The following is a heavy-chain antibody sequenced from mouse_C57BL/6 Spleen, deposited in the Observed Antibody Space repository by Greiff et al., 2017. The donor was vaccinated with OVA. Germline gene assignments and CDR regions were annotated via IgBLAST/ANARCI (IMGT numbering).Heavy chain of an antibody. J-gene: IGHJ4*01. CDR2: IWSGGST. CDR1: GFSLTSYG. Sequence: QVQLQQSGPGLVQPSQSLSITCTDSGFSLTSYGVHWVRQPPGKGLEWLGVIWSGGSTDSNAAFISRLSISKDNSKSQVFFKMNSLQADDTAIYYCAKNLGYWGQGTSVTVSS. V-gene: IGHV2-4*01. CDR3: AKNLGY.